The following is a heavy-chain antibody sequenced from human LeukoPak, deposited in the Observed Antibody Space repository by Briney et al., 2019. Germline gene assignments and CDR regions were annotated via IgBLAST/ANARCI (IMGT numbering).Heavy chain of an antibody. D-gene: IGHD6-13*01. V-gene: IGHV1-2*02. CDR3: ARAGAAGSRIAAARY. J-gene: IGHJ4*02. CDR1: GYTFTGYY. CDR2: INPNSGGT. Sequence: ASVKVSCKASGYTFTGYYMHWVRQAPGQGLEWMGWINPNSGGTNYAQKFQGRVTMTRDTSISTAYMELSRLRSDDTAVYYCARAGAAGSRIAAARYWGQGTLVTVSS.